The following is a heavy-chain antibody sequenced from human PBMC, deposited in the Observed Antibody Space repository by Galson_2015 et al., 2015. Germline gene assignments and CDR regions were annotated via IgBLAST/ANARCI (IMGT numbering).Heavy chain of an antibody. D-gene: IGHD6-19*01. J-gene: IGHJ4*02. CDR1: GFTFGSYW. V-gene: IGHV3-7*01. CDR3: ARDSSGWYGEYYFDY. CDR2: IKQDGSEK. Sequence: SLRLSCAASGFTFGSYWMSWVRQAPGKGLEWVANIKQDGSEKYYVDSVKGRFTISRDNAKNSLYLQMNSLRAEDTAVYYCARDSSGWYGEYYFDYWGQGTLVTVSS.